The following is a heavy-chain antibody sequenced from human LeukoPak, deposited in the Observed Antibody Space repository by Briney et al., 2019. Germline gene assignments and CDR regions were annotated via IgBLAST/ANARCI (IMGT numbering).Heavy chain of an antibody. J-gene: IGHJ5*02. Sequence: ASVKVSCKASGGTFSSYATSWVRQAPGQGLEWMGWINPNSGGTNYAQKFQGRVTMTRDTSISTAYMELSRLRSDDTAVYYCARTDIVVVVAATNNWFDPWGQGTLVTVSS. V-gene: IGHV1-2*02. CDR2: INPNSGGT. CDR3: ARTDIVVVVAATNNWFDP. D-gene: IGHD2-15*01. CDR1: GGTFSSYA.